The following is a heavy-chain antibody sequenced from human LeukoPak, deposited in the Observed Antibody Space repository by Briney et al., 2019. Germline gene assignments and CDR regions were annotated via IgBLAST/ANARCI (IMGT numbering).Heavy chain of an antibody. D-gene: IGHD3-10*01. V-gene: IGHV4-4*07. CDR1: GGSISSYY. Sequence: SETLSLTCTVSGGSISSYYWSWIRQPAGKGLEWIGRIYYSGSTNYNPSLKSRVTISVDTSKNLFSLKLSSVTAADTAVYYCARDSYGGDAFDIWGQGTMVTVSS. CDR2: IYYSGST. CDR3: ARDSYGGDAFDI. J-gene: IGHJ3*02.